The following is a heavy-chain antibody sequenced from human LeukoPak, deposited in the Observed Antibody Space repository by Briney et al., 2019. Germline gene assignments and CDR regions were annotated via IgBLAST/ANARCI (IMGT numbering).Heavy chain of an antibody. CDR2: INHSGST. CDR3: AGARYDILTGYYRRGIFDY. D-gene: IGHD3-9*01. Sequence: SETLSLTCAVSVGSFSGYYWSWIRQPPGKGLEWSGEINHSGSTNYNPSLKSRVTISVDTSKNQFSLKLSSVTAADTAVYYCAGARYDILTGYYRRGIFDYWGQGTLVTVSS. J-gene: IGHJ4*02. V-gene: IGHV4-34*01. CDR1: VGSFSGYY.